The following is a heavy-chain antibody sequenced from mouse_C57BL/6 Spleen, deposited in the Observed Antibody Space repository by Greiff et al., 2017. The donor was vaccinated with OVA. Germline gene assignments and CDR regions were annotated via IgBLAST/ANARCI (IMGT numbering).Heavy chain of an antibody. CDR1: GYTFTSYW. J-gene: IGHJ2*01. V-gene: IGHV1-5*01. CDR2: IYPGNSDT. Sequence: EVHLVESGTVLARPGASVKMSCKTSGYTFTSYWMHWVKQRPGQGLEWIGAIYPGNSDTSYNQKFKGKAKLTAVTSASTAYMELSSLTNEDSAVYYCTRKLLLREGDYFDYWGQGTTLTVSS. D-gene: IGHD1-1*01. CDR3: TRKLLLREGDYFDY.